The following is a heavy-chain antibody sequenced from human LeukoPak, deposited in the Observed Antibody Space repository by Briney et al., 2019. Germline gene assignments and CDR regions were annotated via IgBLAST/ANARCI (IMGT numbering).Heavy chain of an antibody. J-gene: IGHJ4*02. Sequence: GGSLRLSCAASGFTFSSYSMNWVRQAPGKGLEWVSYISSSSNTIYYADSVKGRFTISRDNAKNSLYLQMNSLRAEDTAVYYCARPTRPYYDFWSGYSDYWGQGTLVTVSS. CDR2: ISSSSNTI. V-gene: IGHV3-48*01. CDR3: ARPTRPYYDFWSGYSDY. CDR1: GFTFSSYS. D-gene: IGHD3-3*01.